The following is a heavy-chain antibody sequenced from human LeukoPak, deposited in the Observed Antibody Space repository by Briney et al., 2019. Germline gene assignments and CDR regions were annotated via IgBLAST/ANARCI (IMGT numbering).Heavy chain of an antibody. D-gene: IGHD3-16*01. CDR1: EYTFTSYD. V-gene: IGHV1-18*01. J-gene: IGHJ4*02. Sequence: GASVKVSCKTSEYTFTSYDINWVRQATGQGLEWMGWISAYNGNTNYAQKLQGRVTMTTDTSTSTAYMELRSLRSDDTAVYYCARGLRYLDYWGQGTLVTVSS. CDR3: ARGLRYLDY. CDR2: ISAYNGNT.